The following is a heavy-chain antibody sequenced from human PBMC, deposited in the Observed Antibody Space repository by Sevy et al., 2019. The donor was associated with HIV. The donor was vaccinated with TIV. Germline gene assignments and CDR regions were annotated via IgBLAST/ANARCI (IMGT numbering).Heavy chain of an antibody. D-gene: IGHD1-1*01. CDR2: IYNTGST. J-gene: IGHJ6*02. V-gene: IGHV4-39*01. CDR3: AKLETVYYYGIDV. CDR1: GGSISSSYY. Sequence: SETLSLTCNVSGGSISSSYYWGWIRQPPGKGLEGIGSIYNTGSTYYKTSLKSRITVTVDRSKNQLSLRLTTVTAADTAVYYCAKLETVYYYGIDVWGQGIMVTVSS.